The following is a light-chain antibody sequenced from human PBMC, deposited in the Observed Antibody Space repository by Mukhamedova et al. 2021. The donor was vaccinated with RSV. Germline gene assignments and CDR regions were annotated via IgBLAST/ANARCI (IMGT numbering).Light chain of an antibody. Sequence: GKAPKRLIFATSTLQDGVPSRFSGSKSGTEFTLTISSLQTEDFATYYCLQYNNNPWTFGQGTKVDI. J-gene: IGKJ1*01. CDR3: LQYNNNPWT. V-gene: IGKV1-17*01. CDR2: ATS.